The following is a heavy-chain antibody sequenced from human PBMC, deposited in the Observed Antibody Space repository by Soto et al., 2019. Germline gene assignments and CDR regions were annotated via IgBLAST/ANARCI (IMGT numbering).Heavy chain of an antibody. D-gene: IGHD1-1*01. V-gene: IGHV3-23*01. CDR3: AKDRRGVERDYYYGMDV. CDR2: ISGSDGST. J-gene: IGHJ6*02. CDR1: GFTFSSYA. Sequence: GGSLRLSCAASGFTFSSYAMSWVRQAPGKGLEWVSAISGSDGSTYYADSVKGRFTISRDKSKNTLYLQMNSLRAEDTAVYYCAKDRRGVERDYYYGMDVWGQGTTVTVSS.